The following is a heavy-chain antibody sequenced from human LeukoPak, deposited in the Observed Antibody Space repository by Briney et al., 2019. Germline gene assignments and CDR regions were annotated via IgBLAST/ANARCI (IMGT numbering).Heavy chain of an antibody. D-gene: IGHD6-19*01. V-gene: IGHV1-18*01. CDR3: ARAGSGSGWYFDY. CDR2: SSPYNGNT. Sequence: GASVKVSCTASGYTFTNYGISWVRQAPGQGLEWMGWSSPYNGNTRYAQKFQGRVAMTTDTSTTTAYMELRGLRFNDTAVYYCARAGSGSGWYFDYWGQGTLVTVSS. J-gene: IGHJ4*02. CDR1: GYTFTNYG.